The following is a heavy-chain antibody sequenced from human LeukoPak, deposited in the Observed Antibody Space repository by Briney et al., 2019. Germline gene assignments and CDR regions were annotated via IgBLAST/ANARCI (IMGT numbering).Heavy chain of an antibody. J-gene: IGHJ5*02. V-gene: IGHV4-34*01. CDR3: ARGDGVVVVPAAIGWFDP. CDR2: INHSGST. Sequence: SETLSLTCAVYGGSFSGYYWSWIRQPPGKGLEWIGEINHSGSTNYNPSLKSRVTISVDTSKNQFSLKRSSVTAADTAVYYCARGDGVVVVPAAIGWFDPWGQGTLVTVSS. CDR1: GGSFSGYY. D-gene: IGHD2-2*01.